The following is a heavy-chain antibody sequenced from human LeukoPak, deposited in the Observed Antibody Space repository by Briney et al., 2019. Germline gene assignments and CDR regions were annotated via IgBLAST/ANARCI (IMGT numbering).Heavy chain of an antibody. D-gene: IGHD1-14*01. CDR3: ARHVSPDEDYMDV. Sequence: PSETLSLTCTVSGASITTYYYSWIRQPPGKGLEWVGYIYTSGSTNYNPSLKSRLTMSVDTSKNQFSLKLSSVTAADTAVYYCARHVSPDEDYMDVWSKGTTVTVSS. CDR2: IYTSGST. J-gene: IGHJ6*03. CDR1: GASITTYY. V-gene: IGHV4-4*09.